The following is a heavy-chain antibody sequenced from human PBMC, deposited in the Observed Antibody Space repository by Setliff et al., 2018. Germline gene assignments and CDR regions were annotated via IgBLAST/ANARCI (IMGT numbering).Heavy chain of an antibody. Sequence: GESLKISCAASGFTFSSYAMHWVRQAPGKGLEWVAVISYDGSNKYYANSVKGRFTMSRDPSKNTVYLQMNYLSVEDTAVYYCAKTSGSHWGFDSWGQGTLVTVSS. CDR2: ISYDGSNK. V-gene: IGHV3-30*04. CDR1: GFTFSSYA. CDR3: AKTSGSHWGFDS. D-gene: IGHD1-26*01. J-gene: IGHJ4*02.